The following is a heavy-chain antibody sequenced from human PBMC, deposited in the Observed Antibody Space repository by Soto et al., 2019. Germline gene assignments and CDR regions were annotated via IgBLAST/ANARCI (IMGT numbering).Heavy chain of an antibody. J-gene: IGHJ4*02. V-gene: IGHV4-39*01. CDR2: IYYSGST. D-gene: IGHD6-13*01. CDR3: ASYPYSSRPGDY. CDR1: GGSISSSSYY. Sequence: PSETLSLTCTVSGGSISSSSYYWGWIRQPPGKGLEWIGSIYYSGSTYYNPSLKSRVTISVDTSKNQFSLKLSSVTAADTAVYYCASYPYSSRPGDYWGQGTLVTVSS.